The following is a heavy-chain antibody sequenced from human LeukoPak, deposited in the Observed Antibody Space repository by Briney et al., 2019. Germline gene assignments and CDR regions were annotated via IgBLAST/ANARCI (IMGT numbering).Heavy chain of an antibody. D-gene: IGHD2-2*01. CDR1: GFTFSSYS. J-gene: IGHJ5*02. CDR2: ISSSSSTI. V-gene: IGHV3-48*01. Sequence: GGSLRLSCAASGFTFSSYSMNWVRQAPGKGLERVSYISSSSSTIYYADSVKGRFTISRDNAKNSLYLQMNSLRAEDTAVYYCARDPRTIVVVPAALNWFDPWGQGTLVTVSS. CDR3: ARDPRTIVVVPAALNWFDP.